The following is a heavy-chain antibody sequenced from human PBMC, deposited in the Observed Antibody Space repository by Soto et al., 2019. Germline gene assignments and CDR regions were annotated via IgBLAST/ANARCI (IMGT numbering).Heavy chain of an antibody. D-gene: IGHD6-13*01. CDR3: AKDQAAAGTSSRYLQY. CDR1: GFTFNSYA. J-gene: IGHJ1*01. V-gene: IGHV3-23*01. CDR2: ISGSGGTT. Sequence: GGSLKLTCAASGFTFNSYAVSWARQATGKGLEWVSGISGSGGTTYYADSVKGRFTISRDNSKNTLYLQVNSLRAEDTAVYYCAKDQAAAGTSSRYLQYWGQGTLVTVSS.